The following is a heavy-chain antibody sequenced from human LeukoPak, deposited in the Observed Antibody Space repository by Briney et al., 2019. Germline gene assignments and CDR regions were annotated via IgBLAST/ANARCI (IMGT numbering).Heavy chain of an antibody. CDR1: GFTFSSYW. V-gene: IGHV3-7*03. D-gene: IGHD3-10*01. Sequence: GGSLRLTCAASGFTFSSYWMSWVRQAPGKGLEWVANIKQDGSEKYYVDSVKGRFTISRDNAKNSLYLQMNSLRAEDTAVYYCARGVATMVRYYYYGMDVWGQGTTVTVSS. CDR3: ARGVATMVRYYYYGMDV. CDR2: IKQDGSEK. J-gene: IGHJ6*02.